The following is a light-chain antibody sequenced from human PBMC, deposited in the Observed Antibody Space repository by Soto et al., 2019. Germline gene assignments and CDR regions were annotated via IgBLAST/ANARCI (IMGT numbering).Light chain of an antibody. CDR1: QSVSSN. Sequence: EIVMTQSPATLSVSPGERATLSCRASQSVSSNLAWYQQKPGQAPRLLIYGASTRATGIPARFSGSGSGTESTLTISSLQSEDFAVYYCQQYNNWPLTFGGGTKVDIK. V-gene: IGKV3-15*01. CDR3: QQYNNWPLT. J-gene: IGKJ4*01. CDR2: GAS.